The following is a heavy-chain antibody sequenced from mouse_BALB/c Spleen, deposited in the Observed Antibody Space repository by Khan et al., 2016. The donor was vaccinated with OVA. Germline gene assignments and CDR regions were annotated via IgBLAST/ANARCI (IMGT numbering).Heavy chain of an antibody. J-gene: IGHJ3*01. CDR2: IDPTNDHI. D-gene: IGHD2-1*01. CDR1: GFNIKDTY. CDR3: ATREGNPGDY. V-gene: IGHV14-3*02. Sequence: VQLKESGAELVKPGASIKLSCTASGFNIKDTYMHWVKQRPEQGPEWIGRIDPTNDHIKYDPQFQDQAPLTADTSSNTAYLQLSSLTSEETAGYYGATREGNPGDYWGQGTLGSVSA.